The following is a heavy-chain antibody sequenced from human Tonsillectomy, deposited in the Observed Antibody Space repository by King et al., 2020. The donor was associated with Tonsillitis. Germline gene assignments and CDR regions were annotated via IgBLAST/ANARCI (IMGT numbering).Heavy chain of an antibody. CDR2: ISGSGGST. CDR3: AKMINDYGDYYYYGMDV. D-gene: IGHD4-17*01. J-gene: IGHJ6*02. Sequence: DVQLVESGGGLVQPGGSLRLSCAASGFTFSSYAMSWVRQAPGKGLEWVSAISGSGGSTYYADSVKGRFTISRDNSKNTLYLQMNSLRAEDTAVYYCAKMINDYGDYYYYGMDVWGQGTTVTVSS. CDR1: GFTFSSYA. V-gene: IGHV3-23*04.